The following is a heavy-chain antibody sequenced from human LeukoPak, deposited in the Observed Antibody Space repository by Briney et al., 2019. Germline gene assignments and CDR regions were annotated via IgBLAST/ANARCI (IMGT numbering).Heavy chain of an antibody. J-gene: IGHJ4*02. V-gene: IGHV4-59*11. CDR3: ARDRRDGYSVYFDY. CDR2: VYYSGYT. CDR1: GDSIRSHY. D-gene: IGHD5-24*01. Sequence: SETLSLTCTVSGDSIRSHYWSWIRQPPGKGLEWIAYVYYSGYTNHNPSLKSRVTTSVDTSKNQFSLNLSSVTAADTAVYYCARDRRDGYSVYFDYWGQGTLSPSLQ.